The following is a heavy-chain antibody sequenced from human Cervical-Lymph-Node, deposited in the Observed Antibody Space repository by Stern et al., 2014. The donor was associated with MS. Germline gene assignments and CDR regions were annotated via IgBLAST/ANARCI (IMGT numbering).Heavy chain of an antibody. J-gene: IGHJ6*02. Sequence: EVQLVQSGAEVKKPRDSLKISCKGSGYTFSKNWIAWVRQMPGQGLEWMGIIYPGDSDTRYSPSFQGQVTMSSAKSLNTAYLQWNSLKAPDTAIYYCARPPPRRSSSDPNFGLDVWGQGTTVTVSS. CDR1: GYTFSKNW. V-gene: IGHV5-51*03. CDR2: IYPGDSDT. D-gene: IGHD6-6*01. CDR3: ARPPPRRSSSDPNFGLDV.